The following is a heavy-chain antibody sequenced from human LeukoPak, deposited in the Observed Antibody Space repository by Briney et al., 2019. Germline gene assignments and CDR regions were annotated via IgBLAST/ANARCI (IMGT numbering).Heavy chain of an antibody. D-gene: IGHD3-22*01. CDR1: GGTFSNYA. J-gene: IGHJ4*02. CDR3: ARGWDYDSGGRPTAYVY. Sequence: GASVKVSCKASGGTFSNYAINWVRQAPGQGLEWMGGIISIFGTANYAQKFQGRVTITADKSTSTVYMELNSLKSEDTAVYYCARGWDYDSGGRPTAYVYWGQGTLVTVSS. V-gene: IGHV1-69*06. CDR2: IISIFGTA.